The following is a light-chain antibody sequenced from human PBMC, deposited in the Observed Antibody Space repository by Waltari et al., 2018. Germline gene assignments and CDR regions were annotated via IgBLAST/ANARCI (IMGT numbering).Light chain of an antibody. J-gene: IGKJ2*03. CDR2: LTS. Sequence: DIQMPQSPSSLSASIGDRVTITCQASQGINNNLAWYQQKPGKVPKLLMYLTSTLQTGVPSRFSGSGSGTDFTLTISSLQPEDVATYYCQHGYRAPYSFGQGTKVEIK. CDR1: QGINNN. V-gene: IGKV1-27*01. CDR3: QHGYRAPYS.